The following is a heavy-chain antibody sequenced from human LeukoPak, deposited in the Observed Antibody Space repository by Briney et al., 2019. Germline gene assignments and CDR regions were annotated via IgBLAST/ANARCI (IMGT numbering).Heavy chain of an antibody. CDR3: ARGGYYGSGNDFRFDP. D-gene: IGHD3-10*01. CDR1: GGSISSNY. Sequence: SETLSLTCTVSGGSISSNYWSWIRQPPGKGLEWIGYIYYSGRTNYNPSLKSRVTISVDTSKNQFSLKLSSVTAADTAVYYCARGGYYGSGNDFRFDPWGQGTLVTVSS. V-gene: IGHV4-59*01. CDR2: IYYSGRT. J-gene: IGHJ5*02.